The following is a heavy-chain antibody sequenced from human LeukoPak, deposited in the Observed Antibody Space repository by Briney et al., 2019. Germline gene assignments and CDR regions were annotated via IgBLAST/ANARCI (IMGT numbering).Heavy chain of an antibody. D-gene: IGHD3-22*01. V-gene: IGHV3-11*01. CDR2: ISSSGSTI. CDR1: GFTFSDYY. J-gene: IGHJ3*02. Sequence: GGSLRLSCAASGFTFSDYYMSWIRQAPGKGLEWVSYISSSGSTIYYADCVKGRLTISRDNAKNSLYLQMNSLRAEDTAVYYCARSPLYYYDSGGYYSDAFVIWGQGTMVTVSS. CDR3: ARSPLYYYDSGGYYSDAFVI.